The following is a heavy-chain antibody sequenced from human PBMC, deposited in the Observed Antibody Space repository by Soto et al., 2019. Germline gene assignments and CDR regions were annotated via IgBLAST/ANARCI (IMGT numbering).Heavy chain of an antibody. J-gene: IGHJ5*02. CDR2: IWNDGTQR. V-gene: IGHV3-33*01. Sequence: VQLVESGGGVVQPGRSLRLPCAASGFVYRTYAMHWVRLSPGKGLEWVALIWNDGTQRYYMDSVKGRFFISRDNSQNTLNLQMNSLRAEDTAVYYCARGRFSTTLYAGFDPWGQGTLVTVSS. CDR3: ARGRFSTTLYAGFDP. D-gene: IGHD2-2*01. CDR1: GFVYRTYA.